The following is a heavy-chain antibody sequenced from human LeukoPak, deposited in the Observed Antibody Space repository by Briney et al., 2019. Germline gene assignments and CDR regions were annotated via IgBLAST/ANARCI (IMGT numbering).Heavy chain of an antibody. V-gene: IGHV4-59*01. Sequence: SETLSLTCTVSGGSISSYYWSWIRQPPGKGLEWVGYIYYSGGTIYNPSLKSRVTISVDTSKNQLSLKLSSVTAADTAVYYCARGYSGYDYFDYWGQGTLVTVSS. CDR2: IYYSGGT. CDR1: GGSISSYY. CDR3: ARGYSGYDYFDY. J-gene: IGHJ4*02. D-gene: IGHD5-12*01.